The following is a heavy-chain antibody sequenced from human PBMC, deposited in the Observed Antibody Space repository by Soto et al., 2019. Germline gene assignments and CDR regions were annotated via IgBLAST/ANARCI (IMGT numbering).Heavy chain of an antibody. CDR2: ISGSGGST. D-gene: IGHD6-19*01. V-gene: IGHV3-23*01. CDR1: GFTFSSYA. J-gene: IGHJ4*02. Sequence: PGGSLRLSCAASGFTFSSYAMSWVRQSPGKGLEWVSAISGSGGSTYYADSVKGRFTISRDNSKNTLYLQMNSLRAEDTAVYYCAKAMYSSGWYYFDYRGQGTLVTVSS. CDR3: AKAMYSSGWYYFDY.